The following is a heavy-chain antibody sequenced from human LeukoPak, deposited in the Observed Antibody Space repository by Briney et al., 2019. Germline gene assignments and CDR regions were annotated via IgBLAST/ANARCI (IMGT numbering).Heavy chain of an antibody. CDR3: AREKVDLRAFDI. D-gene: IGHD3-3*01. J-gene: IGHJ3*02. CDR2: INHSGST. CDR1: GGSFSGYY. Sequence: SETLSLTCAVYGGSFSGYYWSWIRQPPGKGLEWIGEINHSGSTKYNPSLKSRVTISVDTSKNQFSLKLSSVTAADAAVFYCAREKVDLRAFDIWGQGTMVTVSS. V-gene: IGHV4-34*01.